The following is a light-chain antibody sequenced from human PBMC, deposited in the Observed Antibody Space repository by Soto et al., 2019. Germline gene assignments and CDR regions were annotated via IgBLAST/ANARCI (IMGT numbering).Light chain of an antibody. CDR2: EVS. J-gene: IGLJ1*01. CDR3: SSYTNSITYV. Sequence: QSALTLPASVSVSPGKSITMSCSGTSSDVGGYNYVSWYQQHPGKAPKLMIYEVSNRPSGVSYRFSGSKSGNTASLTISGLQTEDEADYYCSSYTNSITYVFGTGTRSPS. CDR1: SSDVGGYNY. V-gene: IGLV2-14*01.